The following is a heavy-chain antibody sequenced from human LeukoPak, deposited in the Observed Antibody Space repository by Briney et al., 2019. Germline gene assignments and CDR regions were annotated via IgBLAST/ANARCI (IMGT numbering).Heavy chain of an antibody. Sequence: GGSLRLSCAASGFTFSSYAMSWVRQAPGKGLEWVSAISGSGGSTYYADSVKGRFTISRDNSKNTLYLQMNSLRAEDTAVYYCAKFSGAAVGSFCFQHWGQGTLVTVSS. CDR1: GFTFSSYA. CDR2: ISGSGGST. J-gene: IGHJ1*01. V-gene: IGHV3-23*01. CDR3: AKFSGAAVGSFCFQH. D-gene: IGHD6-13*01.